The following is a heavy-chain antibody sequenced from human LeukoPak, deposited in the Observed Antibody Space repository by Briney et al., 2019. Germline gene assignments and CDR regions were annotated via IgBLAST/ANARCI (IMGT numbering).Heavy chain of an antibody. Sequence: GGSLRLSCAASGFTFSTYSMNWVRQAPGKGLEWVSFISTSSSNIYYADSVKGRFTISRDNAKNSLYLQMNSLRAEDTAVCYCARPLKYGYSSSSKDAFDIWGQGTMVTVSS. D-gene: IGHD6-6*01. CDR3: ARPLKYGYSSSSKDAFDI. V-gene: IGHV3-21*01. CDR2: ISTSSSNI. J-gene: IGHJ3*02. CDR1: GFTFSTYS.